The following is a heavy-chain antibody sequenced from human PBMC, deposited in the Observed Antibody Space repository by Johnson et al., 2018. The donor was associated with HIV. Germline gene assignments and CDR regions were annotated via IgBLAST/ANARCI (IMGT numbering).Heavy chain of an antibody. V-gene: IGHV3-15*01. Sequence: VQLVESGGGLVQPGGSLRLSCAASGFTFSNAWMSWVRQAPGKGLEWVGRIKSKTDGGTTDYAAPVKGRFTISRDDSKNTLYLQMNSLKTEDTAVYYCTTSVVTAMVYAFDIWGQGTMVTVSS. D-gene: IGHD5-18*01. CDR2: IKSKTDGGTT. J-gene: IGHJ3*02. CDR1: GFTFSNAW. CDR3: TTSVVTAMVYAFDI.